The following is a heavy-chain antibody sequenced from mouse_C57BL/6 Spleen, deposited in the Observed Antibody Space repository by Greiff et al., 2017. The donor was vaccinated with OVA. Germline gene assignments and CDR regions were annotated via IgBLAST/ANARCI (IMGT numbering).Heavy chain of an antibody. J-gene: IGHJ1*03. CDR1: GFTFSDYY. V-gene: IGHV5-12*01. Sequence: EVKLMESGGGLVQPGGSLKLSCAASGFTFSDYYMYWVRQTPDKRLEWVAYISNGGGSTYYPDTVKGRFTISRDNAKNTLYLQMSRLKSEDTAMYYCARNPYSNYVYFDVWGTGTTVTVSS. CDR2: ISNGGGST. D-gene: IGHD2-5*01. CDR3: ARNPYSNYVYFDV.